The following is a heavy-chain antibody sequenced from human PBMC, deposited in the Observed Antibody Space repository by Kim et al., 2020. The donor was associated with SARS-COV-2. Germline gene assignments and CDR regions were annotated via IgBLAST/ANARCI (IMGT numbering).Heavy chain of an antibody. CDR1: GGSFSGYY. V-gene: IGHV4-34*01. CDR2: INHSGST. CDR3: AREGRRGSWYYGGWFDP. J-gene: IGHJ5*02. Sequence: SETLSLTCAVYGGSFSGYYWSWIRQPPGKGLEWIGEINHSGSTNYNPSLKSRVTISVDTSKNQFSLKLSSVTAADTAVYYCAREGRRGSWYYGGWFDPWG. D-gene: IGHD6-13*01.